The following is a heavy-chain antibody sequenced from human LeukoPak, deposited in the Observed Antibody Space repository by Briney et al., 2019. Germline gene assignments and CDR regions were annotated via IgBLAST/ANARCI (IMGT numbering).Heavy chain of an antibody. CDR1: GFTFDDYG. CDR2: FNWNGGST. V-gene: IGHV3-20*04. Sequence: PGGSLRLSCAASGFTFDDYGMSWVRQAPRKGLEWVSGFNWNGGSTGYADSVKGRFTISRDNAKNSLYLQMNSLRAEDTALYYCARVSGLGSYYDSSGYPDYWGQGTLVTVSS. D-gene: IGHD3-22*01. CDR3: ARVSGLGSYYDSSGYPDY. J-gene: IGHJ4*02.